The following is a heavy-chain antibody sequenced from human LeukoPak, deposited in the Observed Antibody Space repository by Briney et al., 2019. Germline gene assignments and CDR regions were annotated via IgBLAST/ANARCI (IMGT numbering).Heavy chain of an antibody. CDR3: ARRARYNYYYYMDV. J-gene: IGHJ6*03. D-gene: IGHD1-14*01. CDR2: ISGSGAYS. V-gene: IGHV3-23*01. Sequence: PGGSLRLSCAASEVTFTNYAMSWVRQVPGEGLEWLSDISGSGAYSYYADSVKGRFTISRDNSNYIVFLQMNSLRAEDTAVYYCARRARYNYYYYMDVWGKGTTVTVSS. CDR1: EVTFTNYA.